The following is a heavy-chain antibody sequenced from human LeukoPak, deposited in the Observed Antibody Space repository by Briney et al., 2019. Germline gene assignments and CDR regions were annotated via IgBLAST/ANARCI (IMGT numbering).Heavy chain of an antibody. CDR1: GGSISSGGYY. J-gene: IGHJ5*02. D-gene: IGHD1-7*01. CDR2: IYYSGST. Sequence: SETLSLTCNVSGGSISSGGYYWSWIRQHPGKGLEWIGYIYYSGSTYYNPSLKSRVTISVDTSKNQFSLKLSSVTAADTAVYYCARDGAITGTDNWFDPWGQGTLVTVSS. V-gene: IGHV4-31*03. CDR3: ARDGAITGTDNWFDP.